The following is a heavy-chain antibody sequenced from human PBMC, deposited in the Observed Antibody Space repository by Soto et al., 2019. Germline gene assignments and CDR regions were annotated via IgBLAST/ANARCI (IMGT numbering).Heavy chain of an antibody. V-gene: IGHV3-30*18. J-gene: IGHJ6*02. Sequence: AGSLRLSCAASGFTFNNYGMHWVRQAPGKGLEWVAVISNDGSEKFYAESMKGRFTISRDNSKYTLYLQMNSLRAEDAAVYYCAKDWGYCSGGSCPYYGMDVWGQGTTVTVSS. CDR3: AKDWGYCSGGSCPYYGMDV. D-gene: IGHD2-15*01. CDR2: ISNDGSEK. CDR1: GFTFNNYG.